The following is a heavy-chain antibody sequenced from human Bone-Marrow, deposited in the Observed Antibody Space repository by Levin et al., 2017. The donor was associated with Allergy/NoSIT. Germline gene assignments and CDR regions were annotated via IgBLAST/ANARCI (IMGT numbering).Heavy chain of an antibody. V-gene: IGHV3-30*04. Sequence: GGSLRLSCTASGFTFSYYAMHWVRQAPGKGLEWVASISYDGSKTYSADSVKGRFTISRDNSRNTLDLQMSTLRVDDTAIYYCARGGVARSSWYGRDVWGRGATVTVSS. CDR1: GFTFSYYA. CDR3: ARGGVARSSWYGRDV. CDR2: ISYDGSKT. J-gene: IGHJ6*02. D-gene: IGHD2-2*01.